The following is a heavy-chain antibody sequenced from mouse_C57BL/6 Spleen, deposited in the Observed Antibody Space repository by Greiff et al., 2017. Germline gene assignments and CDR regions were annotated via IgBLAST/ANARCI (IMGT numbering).Heavy chain of an antibody. J-gene: IGHJ2*01. CDR1: GYSITSGYY. Sequence: ESGPGLVKPSQSLSLTCSVTGYSITSGYYWNWSRQFPGNNLEWMGYISYDGSNNYNPSIKNRISITRDTSKNQFFLKLNSVTTEDTATYYCAREAYYSSLFGYWGQVTTLSVYS. D-gene: IGHD2-5*01. V-gene: IGHV3-6*01. CDR3: AREAYYSSLFGY. CDR2: ISYDGSN.